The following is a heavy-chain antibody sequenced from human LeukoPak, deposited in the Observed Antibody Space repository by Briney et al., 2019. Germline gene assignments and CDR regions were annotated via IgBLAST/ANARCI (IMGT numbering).Heavy chain of an antibody. D-gene: IGHD6-19*01. CDR2: INHSGST. CDR1: GGSFSVYY. CDR3: ARGSSGWLLIFDY. V-gene: IGHV4-34*01. Sequence: PSETLSLTCAVYGGSFSVYYWSWIRQPPGKGLEWIGEINHSGSTNYNPSLKSRVTISVDTSKNQFSLKLSSVTAADTDVYYCARGSSGWLLIFDYWGQGTLVTVSS. J-gene: IGHJ4*02.